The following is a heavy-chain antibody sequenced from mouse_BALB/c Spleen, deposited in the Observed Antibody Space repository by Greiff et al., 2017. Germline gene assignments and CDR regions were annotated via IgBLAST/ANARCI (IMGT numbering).Heavy chain of an antibody. D-gene: IGHD2-14*01. V-gene: IGHV1S81*02. CDR1: GYTFTSYY. Sequence: QVQLQQSGAELVKPGASVKLSCKASGYTFTSYYMYWVKQRPGQGLEWIGGINPSNGGTNFNEKFKSKATLTVDKSSSTAYMQLSSLTSEDSAVYYCTVYYRYDWFAYWGQGTLVTVSA. J-gene: IGHJ3*01. CDR3: TVYYRYDWFAY. CDR2: INPSNGGT.